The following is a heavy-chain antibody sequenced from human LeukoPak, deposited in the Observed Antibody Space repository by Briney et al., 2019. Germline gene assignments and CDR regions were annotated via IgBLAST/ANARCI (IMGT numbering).Heavy chain of an antibody. Sequence: GRSLRLSCAASGFTFDDYAMPWVRQAPGKGLEWVSGISWNSGSIGYADSVKGRFTISRDNAKNSLYLQMNSLRAEDTALYYCAKDDRDDYGDYGFGYWGQGTLVTVSS. CDR1: GFTFDDYA. CDR3: AKDDRDDYGDYGFGY. D-gene: IGHD4-17*01. J-gene: IGHJ4*02. CDR2: ISWNSGSI. V-gene: IGHV3-9*01.